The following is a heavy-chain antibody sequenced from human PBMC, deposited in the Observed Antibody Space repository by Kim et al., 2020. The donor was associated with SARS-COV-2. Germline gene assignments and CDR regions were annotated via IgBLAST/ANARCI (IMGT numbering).Heavy chain of an antibody. J-gene: IGHJ6*02. CDR2: INTNTGNP. D-gene: IGHD5-12*01. V-gene: IGHV7-4-1*02. CDR1: GYTFTSYA. Sequence: ASVKVSCKASGYTFTSYAMNWVRQAPGQGLEWMGWINTNTGNPTYAQGFTGRFVFSLDTSVSTAYLQISSLKAEDTAVYYCARELLSGYDYAFRSYYYYGMDVWGQGTTVTVSS. CDR3: ARELLSGYDYAFRSYYYYGMDV.